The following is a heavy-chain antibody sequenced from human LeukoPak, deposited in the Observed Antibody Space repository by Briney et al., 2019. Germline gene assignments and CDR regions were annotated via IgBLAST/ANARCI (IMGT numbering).Heavy chain of an antibody. V-gene: IGHV4-59*01. D-gene: IGHD5-24*01. CDR2: IYYSGST. J-gene: IGHJ6*03. CDR3: ARVGEERWLQFPYYYYYMDV. Sequence: SETLSLTCTVSGGSISSYYWSWIRQPPGKGLEWIGYIYYSGSTNYNPSLKSRVTISVDTSKNQFSLKLSSVTAADTAVYYCARVGEERWLQFPYYYYYMDVWGKGTTVTISS. CDR1: GGSISSYY.